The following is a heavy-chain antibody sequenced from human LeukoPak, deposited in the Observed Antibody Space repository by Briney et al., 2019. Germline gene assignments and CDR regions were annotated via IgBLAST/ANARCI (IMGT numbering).Heavy chain of an antibody. CDR3: TTDRHCSGITCREYFQH. CDR2: IKSKTDGGTT. D-gene: IGHD2-15*01. Sequence: GGSLRLSCAASGFTFSNAWMSWVRQAPGKGLEWVGRIKSKTDGGTTDYAAPVKGRFTISRDDSKNTLYLQMNSLKTEDTAMYYCTTDRHCSGITCREYFQHWGQGTLVTVSS. V-gene: IGHV3-15*01. CDR1: GFTFSNAW. J-gene: IGHJ1*01.